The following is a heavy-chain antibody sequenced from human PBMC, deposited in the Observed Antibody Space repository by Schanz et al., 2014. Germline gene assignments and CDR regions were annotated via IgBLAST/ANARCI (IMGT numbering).Heavy chain of an antibody. D-gene: IGHD4-17*01. CDR3: ARELRLEYYFDY. J-gene: IGHJ4*02. V-gene: IGHV1-2*02. Sequence: QVRLVQSGAEAREPGASVKVSCKATGYMFDTYGFAWVRQAPGQGLEWMGWINPNSGGTNYAQKFQGRVTMTRDTSISTAYMELSSLRSDDTAVYYCARELRLEYYFDYWGQGTQVTVSS. CDR2: INPNSGGT. CDR1: GYMFDTYG.